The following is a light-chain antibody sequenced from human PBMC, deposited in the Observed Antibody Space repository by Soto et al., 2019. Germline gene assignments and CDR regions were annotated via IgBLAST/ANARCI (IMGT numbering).Light chain of an antibody. CDR3: QSYDRSLNGYV. J-gene: IGLJ1*01. Sequence: QPVLTQPPSVSGAPGQRVTISCTGSSSNIGAGFDVHWYQHLPGTAPRLLIYDNVNRPSGVPDRFSGSKSDTSASLAITGLRAEDEADYYCQSYDRSLNGYVFGTGTKLTVL. CDR1: SSNIGAGFD. V-gene: IGLV1-40*01. CDR2: DNV.